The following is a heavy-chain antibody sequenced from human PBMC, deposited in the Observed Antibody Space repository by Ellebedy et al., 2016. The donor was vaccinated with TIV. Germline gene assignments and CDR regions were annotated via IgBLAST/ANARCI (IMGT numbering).Heavy chain of an antibody. J-gene: IGHJ4*02. V-gene: IGHV3-74*01. CDR3: STLRDTGY. D-gene: IGHD3-10*01. CDR1: GFTFSDYY. Sequence: GESLKISCVASGFTFSDYYMSWIRQAPGKGLVWLSRINGDGGFTSHADFVKGLFTISSNNAKTTLYLQMNSLKAEDTDMYYCSTLRDTGYWGQGTLVTVSS. CDR2: INGDGGFT.